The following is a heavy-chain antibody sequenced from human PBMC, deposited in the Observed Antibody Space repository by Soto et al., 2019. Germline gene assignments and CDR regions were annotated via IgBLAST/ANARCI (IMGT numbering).Heavy chain of an antibody. CDR2: IYPGDSDT. D-gene: IGHD6-19*01. J-gene: IGHJ6*02. Sequence: ESPKISCKGSGYSFTSYWIGWVRQMPGKGLEWMGIIYPGDSDTRYSPSFQGQVTISADKSISTAYLQWSSLKASDTAMYYCARDILAVAGTYYYYYGMDVWGQGTTVTVSS. CDR3: ARDILAVAGTYYYYYGMDV. V-gene: IGHV5-51*01. CDR1: GYSFTSYW.